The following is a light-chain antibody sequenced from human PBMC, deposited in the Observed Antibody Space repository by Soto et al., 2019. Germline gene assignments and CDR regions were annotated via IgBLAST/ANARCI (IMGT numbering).Light chain of an antibody. V-gene: IGKV3-15*01. Sequence: EIVRTQSPTTLSVSPGERATLACRPSQSVSSNLAWYQQKPGQAPRLLIYGASTRATGIPARFSGSGSGTEFTLPISSLQSEDFAVYYCQQYNNWPPITFGQGTRLEIK. CDR2: GAS. CDR1: QSVSSN. CDR3: QQYNNWPPIT. J-gene: IGKJ5*01.